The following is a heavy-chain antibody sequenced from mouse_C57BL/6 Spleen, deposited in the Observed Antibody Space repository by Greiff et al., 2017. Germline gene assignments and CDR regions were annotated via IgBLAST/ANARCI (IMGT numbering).Heavy chain of an antibody. D-gene: IGHD1-1*01. CDR1: GYTFTSYW. CDR2: INPSSGYT. Sequence: VQLQESGAELAKPGASVKLSCKASGYTFTSYWMHWVKQRPGQGLEWIGYINPSSGYTKSNQKFKDKATLTADKSSSTAYMQLSSLTYEDSAVYYCANYYGSSYVPFAYWGQGTLVTVSA. V-gene: IGHV1-7*01. CDR3: ANYYGSSYVPFAY. J-gene: IGHJ3*01.